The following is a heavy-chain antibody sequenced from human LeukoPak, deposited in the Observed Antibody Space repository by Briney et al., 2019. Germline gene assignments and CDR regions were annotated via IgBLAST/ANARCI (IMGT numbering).Heavy chain of an antibody. D-gene: IGHD3-16*01. CDR3: AKGGAKLDY. CDR2: ISADGGST. Sequence: GGSLRLSCAASGFTFSNYAMNWVRQAPGKGLEWISSISADGGSTYYADSVKGRFTISRDNSRNTLYLQMNSLRGEDTAVYNCAKGGAKLDYWGQGTLVTVSS. V-gene: IGHV3-23*01. CDR1: GFTFSNYA. J-gene: IGHJ4*02.